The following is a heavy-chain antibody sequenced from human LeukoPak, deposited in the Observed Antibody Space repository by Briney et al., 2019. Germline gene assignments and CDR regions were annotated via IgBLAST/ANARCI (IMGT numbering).Heavy chain of an antibody. CDR3: ARFGSSWYYGFDY. J-gene: IGHJ4*02. D-gene: IGHD6-13*01. CDR1: GFTFSSYS. V-gene: IGHV3-48*01. CDR2: ISSRSSTM. Sequence: GGSLRLSCAASGFTFSSYSMNWVRQAPGKGLEWVSYISSRSSTMYHADSVKGRFTISRDNAKNSLYLQMNSLRAEDTAVYYCARFGSSWYYGFDYWGQGTLVTVSS.